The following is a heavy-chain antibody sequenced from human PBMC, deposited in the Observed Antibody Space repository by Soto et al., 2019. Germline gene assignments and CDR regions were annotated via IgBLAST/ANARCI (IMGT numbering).Heavy chain of an antibody. CDR2: IIPIFGTT. CDR3: ARDRTDSGYYTNWLDP. Sequence: SVKVSCKASGGTFGSDAITWVRQAPGQGLEWVGRIIPIFGTTNYAQNLQGRVTISADKSTLTSYMELHSLTSDDTALYYCARDRTDSGYYTNWLDPWGQGTQVTVYS. D-gene: IGHD3-22*01. V-gene: IGHV1-69*06. CDR1: GGTFGSDA. J-gene: IGHJ5*02.